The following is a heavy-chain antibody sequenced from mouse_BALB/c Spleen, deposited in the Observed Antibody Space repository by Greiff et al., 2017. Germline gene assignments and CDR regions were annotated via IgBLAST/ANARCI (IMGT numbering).Heavy chain of an antibody. CDR3: ARGGPGLPGFAY. Sequence: DVKLVESGGGLVQPGGSRKLSCAASGFTFSSFGMHWVRQAPEKGLEWVAYISSGSSTTYYADTVKGRFTISRDNPKNTLFLQMTSLRSEDTAMYYCARGGPGLPGFAYWGQGTLVTVSA. J-gene: IGHJ3*01. CDR2: ISSGSSTT. V-gene: IGHV5-17*02. CDR1: GFTFSSFG.